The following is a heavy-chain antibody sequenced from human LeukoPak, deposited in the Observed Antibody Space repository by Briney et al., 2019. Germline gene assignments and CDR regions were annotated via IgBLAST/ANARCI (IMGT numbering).Heavy chain of an antibody. V-gene: IGHV3-53*01. CDR3: ASGSGSYRTPYYYMDV. Sequence: PGGSLRLSCVASGFTVSSNYMSWVRQAPGKGLEWVSVIYSGGSTYYADSVKGRFTISRDNSKNTLNLQMNSLRAEDTAVYYCASGSGSYRTPYYYMDVWGTGTTVTVSS. D-gene: IGHD3-10*01. CDR1: GFTVSSNY. J-gene: IGHJ6*03. CDR2: IYSGGST.